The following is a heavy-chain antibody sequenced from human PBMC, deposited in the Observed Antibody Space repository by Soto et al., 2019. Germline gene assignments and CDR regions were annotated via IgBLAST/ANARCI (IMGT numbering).Heavy chain of an antibody. CDR3: VRDWESTTQTWGFGDS. J-gene: IGHJ4*02. D-gene: IGHD3-10*01. CDR2: ISPICGVT. Sequence: QVQVVQSGAEVKKPGSSVKVSCKASGGTFSSYTITWVRQAPGQGLEWLGRISPICGVTNYAQKFQDRLTMSADRPTTTAYMELSSLTSADTAVYYCVRDWESTTQTWGFGDSWGQGTLVTVSS. CDR1: GGTFSSYT. V-gene: IGHV1-69*04.